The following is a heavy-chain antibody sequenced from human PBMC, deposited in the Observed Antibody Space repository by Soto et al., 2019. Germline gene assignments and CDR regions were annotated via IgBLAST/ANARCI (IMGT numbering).Heavy chain of an antibody. CDR1: GFTFSSYA. CDR3: AKDRRGYSTSFPVFLMDS. J-gene: IGHJ4*02. V-gene: IGHV3-23*04. CDR2: ISGSGGST. Sequence: VQLVESGGGLVKPGGSLRLSCVASGFTFSSYAMSWVRQAPGKGLEWVSAISGSGGSTYYADSVKGRFTISRDNSKNPLYLQRNGLRPGDPPVYYCAKDRRGYSTSFPVFLMDSGGREPLVPVSS. D-gene: IGHD6-13*01.